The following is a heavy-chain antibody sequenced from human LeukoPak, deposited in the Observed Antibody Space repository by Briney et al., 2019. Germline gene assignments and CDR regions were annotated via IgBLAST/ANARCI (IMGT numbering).Heavy chain of an antibody. CDR1: GYTFTGYY. J-gene: IGHJ4*02. CDR2: INPNSGGT. V-gene: IGHV1-2*02. CDR3: ARDSLRIAAAGIGGPTLDY. D-gene: IGHD6-13*01. Sequence: GASVKVSCKASGYTFTGYYIHWVRQAPGQGLEWMGWINPNSGGTKYEQKFQGRVTMTRDTSISTAYMELSRLRSDDTAVYYCARDSLRIAAAGIGGPTLDYWGQGTLVTVSS.